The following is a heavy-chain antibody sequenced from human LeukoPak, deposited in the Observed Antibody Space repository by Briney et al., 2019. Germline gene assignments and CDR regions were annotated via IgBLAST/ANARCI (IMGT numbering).Heavy chain of an antibody. J-gene: IGHJ4*02. CDR3: ARQYYDSSGSPYFDY. Sequence: PSQTLSLTCTVSGGSISSGGYYWSWIRQHPGKGLEWIGYIYYSGSTYYNPSLKSRVTISVDTSKNQFSLKLSSVTAADTAVYYCARQYYDSSGSPYFDYWGQGTLVTVSS. D-gene: IGHD3-22*01. CDR2: IYYSGST. V-gene: IGHV4-31*03. CDR1: GGSISSGGYY.